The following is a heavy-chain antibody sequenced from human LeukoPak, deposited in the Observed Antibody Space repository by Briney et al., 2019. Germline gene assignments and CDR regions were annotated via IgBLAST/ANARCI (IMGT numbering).Heavy chain of an antibody. CDR1: GFTFSSFA. Sequence: PGGSLRLSCAASGFTFSSFAMNWVRQAPGKGLEWVSSISSSSSYIYYADSVKGRFTISRDNAKNSLYLQMNSLRAEDTAVYYCARDIGNLAAAGFKRYYYGMDVWGQGTTVTVSS. J-gene: IGHJ6*02. V-gene: IGHV3-21*01. D-gene: IGHD6-13*01. CDR3: ARDIGNLAAAGFKRYYYGMDV. CDR2: ISSSSSYI.